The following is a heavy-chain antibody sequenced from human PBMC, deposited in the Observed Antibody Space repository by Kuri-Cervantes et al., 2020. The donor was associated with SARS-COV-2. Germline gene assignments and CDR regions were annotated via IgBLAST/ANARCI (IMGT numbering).Heavy chain of an antibody. Sequence: FTGYYMHWVRQAPGKGLEWIGEINHRGSTNYNPSLKSRVTISVDTSKNQFSLKLSSVTAADTAVYYCARTDNSGYSYYFDYWGQGTLVTVSS. J-gene: IGHJ4*02. CDR1: FTGYY. CDR2: INHRGST. V-gene: IGHV4-34*01. CDR3: ARTDNSGYSYYFDY. D-gene: IGHD3-22*01.